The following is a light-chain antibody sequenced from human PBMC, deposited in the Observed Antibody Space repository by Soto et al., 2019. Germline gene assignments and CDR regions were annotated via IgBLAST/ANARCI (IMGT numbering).Light chain of an antibody. CDR2: RDN. CDR1: NSNIGSNL. Sequence: QSVLTQPPSASGTPGQRVTISCSGSNSNIGSNLVTWYQQLPGTAPKCLIYRDNQRPSGVPDRISGSRSGTSASLAISGLQSEDEAEYYCAAWDDSLRGRVFGGGTKLTVL. V-gene: IGLV1-44*01. J-gene: IGLJ2*01. CDR3: AAWDDSLRGRV.